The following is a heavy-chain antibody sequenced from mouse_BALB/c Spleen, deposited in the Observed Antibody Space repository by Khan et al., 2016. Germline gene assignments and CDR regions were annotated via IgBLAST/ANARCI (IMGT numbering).Heavy chain of an antibody. CDR3: ARGVYNGTYYGMDY. CDR1: GYSITNDYA. J-gene: IGHJ4*01. CDR2: ITYSGST. D-gene: IGHD3-3*01. V-gene: IGHV3-2*02. Sequence: EVQLQESGPGLVKPSQSLSLTCTVTGYSITNDYAWNWIRQFPGNKLEWMGYITYSGSTSYNPSLRSRISITRDTSKNQFFLQLSSVTTEDTATYYYARGVYNGTYYGMDYWGQGTSVTVSS.